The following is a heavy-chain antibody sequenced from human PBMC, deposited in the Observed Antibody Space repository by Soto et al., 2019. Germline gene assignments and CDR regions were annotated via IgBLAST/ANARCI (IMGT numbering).Heavy chain of an antibody. Sequence: QVQLVESGGGVIQPGKSLKPSCCAYGFTFSTYGMHWVCQAPGKGLEWVAVISHDGSNKYYADSVKGRFTISRDNSKNKLYLQMNSLKPEDTAVYYCANGYRSGWYYFDYWGQGTLVTVSS. J-gene: IGHJ4*02. CDR2: ISHDGSNK. CDR3: ANGYRSGWYYFDY. D-gene: IGHD6-19*01. CDR1: GFTFSTYG. V-gene: IGHV3-30*18.